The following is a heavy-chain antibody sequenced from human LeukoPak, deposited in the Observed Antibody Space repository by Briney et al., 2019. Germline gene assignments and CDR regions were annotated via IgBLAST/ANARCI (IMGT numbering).Heavy chain of an antibody. V-gene: IGHV4-61*02. Sequence: SETLSLTCTVSGDSVSGGSSYWSWVRQPAGKGLEWFGRIYSSGSTDYNPSLQRLVTVSLDASKNQFSLKPRSVTAADTSVYYCARDGPALTYCGGDCFSDYWGQGTLVTVSS. CDR1: GDSVSGGSSY. CDR3: ARDGPALTYCGGDCFSDY. CDR2: IYSSGST. J-gene: IGHJ4*02. D-gene: IGHD2-21*01.